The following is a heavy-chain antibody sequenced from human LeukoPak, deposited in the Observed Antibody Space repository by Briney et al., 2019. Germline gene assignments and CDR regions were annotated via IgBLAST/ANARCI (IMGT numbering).Heavy chain of an antibody. Sequence: ASVKVSCKASGYTFTSYGISWVRQAPGQGLEWMGWISAYNGNTNHAQKLQGRVTMTTDTSTSTAYMELRSLRSDDTAVYYCARSRAARQNYYMDVWGKGTTVTVSS. CDR1: GYTFTSYG. V-gene: IGHV1-18*01. J-gene: IGHJ6*03. CDR3: ARSRAARQNYYMDV. CDR2: ISAYNGNT. D-gene: IGHD6-6*01.